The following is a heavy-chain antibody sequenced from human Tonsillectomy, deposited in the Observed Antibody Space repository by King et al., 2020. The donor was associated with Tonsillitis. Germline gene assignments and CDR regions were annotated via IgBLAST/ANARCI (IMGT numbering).Heavy chain of an antibody. CDR3: ARVTDYDFWSGCHTGAFDF. V-gene: IGHV4-4*07. J-gene: IGHJ3*01. CDR2: IYTSGST. Sequence: QLQESGPGLVKPSETLSLTCTVSGGSISSYYWSWIRQPAGKGLEWVGRIYTSGSTNYNTSLKSRVTMSEETSQNQSSLKLGNVTAADTAVYYCARVTDYDFWSGCHTGAFDFWGQGTMVTVSS. CDR1: GGSISSYY. D-gene: IGHD3-3*01.